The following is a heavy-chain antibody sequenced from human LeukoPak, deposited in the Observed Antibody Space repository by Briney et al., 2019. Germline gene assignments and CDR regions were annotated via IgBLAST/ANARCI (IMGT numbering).Heavy chain of an antibody. CDR3: ATELYYDILTGYVDDY. D-gene: IGHD3-9*01. CDR1: GGSISSGSYY. V-gene: IGHV4-61*02. J-gene: IGHJ4*02. Sequence: PSETLSLXCTVSGGSISSGSYYWSWIRQPAGKGLEWIGRIYTSGSTNYNPSLKSRVTISVDTSKNQFSLKLSSVTAADTAVYYCATELYYDILTGYVDDYWGQGTRVTVSS. CDR2: IYTSGST.